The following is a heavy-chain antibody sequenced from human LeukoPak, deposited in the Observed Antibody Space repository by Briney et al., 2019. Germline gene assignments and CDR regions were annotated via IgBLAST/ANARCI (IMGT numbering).Heavy chain of an antibody. CDR3: AIYFVDGGGRGT. V-gene: IGHV4-31*03. CDR2: DGST. Sequence: PSETLSLTCTVSGASISSGGYHWSWIRQHPGKGLEWIGNDGSTSYNPSLKSRLTTSVDTSKNQFSLKLSSVTAADTAIYYCAIYFVDGGGRGTWGQGTLVTVSS. D-gene: IGHD2/OR15-2a*01. CDR1: GASISSGGYH. J-gene: IGHJ4*02.